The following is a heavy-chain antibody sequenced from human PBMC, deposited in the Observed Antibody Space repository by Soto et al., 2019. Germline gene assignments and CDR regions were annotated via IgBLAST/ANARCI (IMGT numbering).Heavy chain of an antibody. V-gene: IGHV3-30*18. CDR2: ISYDGSNK. J-gene: IGHJ4*02. CDR1: GFTFSSYG. D-gene: IGHD1-1*01. CDR3: AKPKMATTNRIYYFDY. Sequence: QVQLVESGGGVVQPGRSLRLSCAASGFTFSSYGMHWVRQAPGKGLEWVTVISYDGSNKYYADSVKGRFTISRDNSKNTLYLQMNSLRAEDTAVYYCAKPKMATTNRIYYFDYWGQGTLVTVSS.